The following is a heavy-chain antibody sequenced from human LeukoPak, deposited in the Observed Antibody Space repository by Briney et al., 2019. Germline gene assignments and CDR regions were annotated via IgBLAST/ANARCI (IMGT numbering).Heavy chain of an antibody. CDR3: ARAVGALDI. D-gene: IGHD1-26*01. CDR2: INPTGGTT. Sequence: APVKVSCKASGYTFTSYYMHWVRQAPGQGLEWMGIINPTGGTTTYAQKFQGRVTMTRDTSTSTVYMELSSLRSEDTAVYYCARAVGALDIWSQGIMVTVSS. V-gene: IGHV1-46*01. CDR1: GYTFTSYY. J-gene: IGHJ3*02.